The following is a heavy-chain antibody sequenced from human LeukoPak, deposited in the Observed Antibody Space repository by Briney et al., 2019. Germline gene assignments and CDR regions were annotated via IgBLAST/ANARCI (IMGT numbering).Heavy chain of an antibody. Sequence: ASVKVSCKASGYTFTSYDINWVRQATGQGLGWMGWMNPNSGNTGYAQKFQGRVTMTRNTSISTAYMELSSLRSEDTAVYYCARVGCSSTSCYLLFDYWGQGTLVTVSS. D-gene: IGHD2-2*01. CDR2: MNPNSGNT. CDR1: GYTFTSYD. CDR3: ARVGCSSTSCYLLFDY. V-gene: IGHV1-8*01. J-gene: IGHJ4*02.